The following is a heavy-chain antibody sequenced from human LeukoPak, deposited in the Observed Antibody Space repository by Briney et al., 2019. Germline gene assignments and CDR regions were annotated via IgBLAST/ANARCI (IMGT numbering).Heavy chain of an antibody. V-gene: IGHV3-33*06. Sequence: GGSLRLSCAASGFAYSHYGMHWVRQAPGKGLGWVAVIWSDGTEKYYGDAVKGRFTISRDNSRNTLYLQMNSLRGEDTAVYYCAKDAQRGFDYSNSLEKWGQGTLVTVSS. J-gene: IGHJ4*02. CDR1: GFAYSHYG. CDR3: AKDAQRGFDYSNSLEK. D-gene: IGHD4-11*01. CDR2: IWSDGTEK.